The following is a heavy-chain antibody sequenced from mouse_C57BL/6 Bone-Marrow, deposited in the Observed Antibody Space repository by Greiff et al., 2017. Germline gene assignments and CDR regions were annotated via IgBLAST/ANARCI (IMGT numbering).Heavy chain of an antibody. J-gene: IGHJ1*03. Sequence: EVMLVESGGGLVQPGGSLKLSCAASGFTFSDYYMYWVRQTPEKRLEWVAYISNGGGSTYYPDTVKGRFTISRDNAKNNLYLQMSRLKSEDTAMYYCARHASSITTVGPAGYFDVWGTGTTVTVAS. V-gene: IGHV5-12*01. CDR2: ISNGGGST. CDR3: ARHASSITTVGPAGYFDV. CDR1: GFTFSDYY. D-gene: IGHD1-1*01.